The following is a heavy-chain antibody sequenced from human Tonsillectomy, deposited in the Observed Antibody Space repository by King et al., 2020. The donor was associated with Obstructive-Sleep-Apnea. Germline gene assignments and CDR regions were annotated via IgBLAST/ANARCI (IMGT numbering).Heavy chain of an antibody. J-gene: IGHJ5*02. CDR3: AREPPPVAATGWFDP. D-gene: IGHD2-15*01. V-gene: IGHV4-59*01. CDR1: GGSIISYY. Sequence: QLQESGPGLVKPSETLSLTCTVSGGSIISYYLSWIRQPPGKGLEWIGYIYYSGGTNYIPSLKSRVTISVDTSKNQFSLKLSSVTAADTAVYYCAREPPPVAATGWFDPWGQGTLVTVSS. CDR2: IYYSGGT.